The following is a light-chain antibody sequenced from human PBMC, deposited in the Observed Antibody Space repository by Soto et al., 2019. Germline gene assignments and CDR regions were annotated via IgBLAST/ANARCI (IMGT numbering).Light chain of an antibody. CDR1: QDISNF. V-gene: IGKV1-33*01. CDR2: DAS. J-gene: IGKJ3*01. Sequence: DIQMTQSPSSLSASVGDRLTFTCQASQDISNFLSWYHHKPGKAPKLLIYDASNLESGGPSRFSGSGSGTNFTFTISSLQPEDIATYYCQQYDRLPPTFGPGTKVDIK. CDR3: QQYDRLPPT.